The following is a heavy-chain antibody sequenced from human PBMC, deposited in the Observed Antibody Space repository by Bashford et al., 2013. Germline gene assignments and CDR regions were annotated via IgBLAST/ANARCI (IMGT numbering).Heavy chain of an antibody. J-gene: IGHJ3*02. CDR3: ARGNYGGKRGATDAFDI. D-gene: IGHD4-23*01. CDR1: GYTFTGYY. V-gene: IGHV1-2*02. Sequence: ASVKVSCKASGYTFTGYYMHWVRQAPGQGLEWMGWINPNSGGTNYAQKFQGRVTMTRDTSISTAYMELSRLRSDDTAVYYCARGNYGGKRGATDAFDIWGQGTMVTVSS. CDR2: INPNSGGT.